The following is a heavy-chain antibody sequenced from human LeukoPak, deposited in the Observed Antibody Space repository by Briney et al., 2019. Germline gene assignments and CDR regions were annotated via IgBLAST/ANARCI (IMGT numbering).Heavy chain of an antibody. CDR2: IIPIFGTA. CDR3: ARGGERILTGFSDPYYYMDV. V-gene: IGHV1-69*13. J-gene: IGHJ6*03. D-gene: IGHD3-9*01. Sequence: SVKVSCKASGYTFTGYYMHWVRQAPGQGLEWMGGIIPIFGTANYAQKFQGRVTITADESTSTAYMELSSLRSEDTAVYYCARGGERILTGFSDPYYYMDVWGKGTTVTISS. CDR1: GYTFTGYY.